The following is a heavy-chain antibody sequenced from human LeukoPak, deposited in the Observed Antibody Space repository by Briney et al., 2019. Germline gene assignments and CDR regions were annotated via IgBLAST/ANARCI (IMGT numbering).Heavy chain of an antibody. CDR2: ISSSSSYI. D-gene: IGHD3-16*01. J-gene: IGHJ4*02. CDR1: GFTFSSYS. V-gene: IGHV3-21*01. CDR3: ARDFFWAGLVDY. Sequence: PGGSQRLSCAASGFTFSSYSMNWVRQAPGKGLEWVSSISSSSSYIYYADSVKGRFTISRDNAKNSLYLQMNSLRAEDTAVYYCARDFFWAGLVDYWGQGTLVTVSS.